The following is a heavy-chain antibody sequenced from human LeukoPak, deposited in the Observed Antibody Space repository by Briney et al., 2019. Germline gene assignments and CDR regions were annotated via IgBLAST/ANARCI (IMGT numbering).Heavy chain of an antibody. CDR3: ARHFDWGYWYFDL. D-gene: IGHD3-9*01. Sequence: KPSETLSLTCTVSGGSISSYYWSWIRQPPGKGLEWIGYIYYSGSTNYNPSLKSRVPISVDTSKNQFSLKLSSVTAADPAVYYCARHFDWGYWYFDLWGRGTLVTVSS. CDR1: GGSISSYY. CDR2: IYYSGST. J-gene: IGHJ2*01. V-gene: IGHV4-59*08.